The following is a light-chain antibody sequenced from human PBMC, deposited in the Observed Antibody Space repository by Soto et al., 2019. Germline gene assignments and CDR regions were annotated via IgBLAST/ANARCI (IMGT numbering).Light chain of an antibody. J-gene: IGLJ2*01. CDR2: GNR. CDR3: QSYDSSLSGPVV. Sequence: QSVLTQPPSVSGAPGQRVTISCTASSANIGAGYDVHWYQQLPGTAPKLLMYGNRNRPSGVPDRFSGSKSGTSASLAITGLQAEDEADYYCQSYDSSLSGPVVFGGGTKLTVL. CDR1: SANIGAGYD. V-gene: IGLV1-40*01.